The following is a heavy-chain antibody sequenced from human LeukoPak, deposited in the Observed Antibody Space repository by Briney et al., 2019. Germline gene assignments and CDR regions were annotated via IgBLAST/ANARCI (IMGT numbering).Heavy chain of an antibody. CDR1: GFTFSSYV. V-gene: IGHV3-33*01. CDR2: IWYDGSNT. CDR3: ARDSGFVRGVPAAIGY. D-gene: IGHD2-2*02. J-gene: IGHJ4*02. Sequence: GGPLRLSCAASGFTFSSYVMHGVRQAPGRGLEGVAVIWYDGSNTYYADSVTGRFTISRDNPTNTLYLQMNSLRAEDTAVYYCARDSGFVRGVPAAIGYWGQGTLVTVSS.